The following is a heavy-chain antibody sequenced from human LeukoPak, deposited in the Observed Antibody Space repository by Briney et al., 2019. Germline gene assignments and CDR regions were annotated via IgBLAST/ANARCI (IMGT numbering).Heavy chain of an antibody. D-gene: IGHD1-1*01. CDR2: ISSNGGST. CDR1: GFTFSSFA. CDR3: VKETGGGFDY. V-gene: IGHV3-64D*06. J-gene: IGHJ4*02. Sequence: SGGSLRLSCSASGFTFSSFAMHWVRQAPGKGLEYVSAISSNGGSTYYADSVKGRFTISRDNSKNTLYLQMSSLRAEDTAVYYCVKETGGGFDYWGQGTLVTVSS.